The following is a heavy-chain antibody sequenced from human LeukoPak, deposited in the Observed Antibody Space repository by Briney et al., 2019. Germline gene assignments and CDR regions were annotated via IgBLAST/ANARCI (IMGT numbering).Heavy chain of an antibody. Sequence: PGGSLRLSCAASGFTFSSYAMHWVRQAPGKGLEWVAVISYDGSNKYYADSVKGRFTISRDNSKNTLYLQMNSLRAEDTAVYYCARDSGDGYKNEYPLGDFDYWGQGTLVTVSS. CDR3: ARDSGDGYKNEYPLGDFDY. D-gene: IGHD5-24*01. V-gene: IGHV3-30*04. J-gene: IGHJ4*02. CDR2: ISYDGSNK. CDR1: GFTFSSYA.